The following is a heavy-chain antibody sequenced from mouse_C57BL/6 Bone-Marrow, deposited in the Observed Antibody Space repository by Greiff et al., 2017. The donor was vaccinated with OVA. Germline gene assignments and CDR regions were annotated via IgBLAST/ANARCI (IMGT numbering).Heavy chain of an antibody. Sequence: VKLVESGAELARPGASVKLSCKASGYTFTSYGISWVKQRTGQGLEWIGEIYPRSGNTYYNEKFKGKATLTADKSSSTAYMELRSLTSEDSAVYFCALFITTVVAPDYWGQGTTLTVSS. CDR2: IYPRSGNT. J-gene: IGHJ2*01. CDR3: ALFITTVVAPDY. CDR1: GYTFTSYG. V-gene: IGHV1-81*01. D-gene: IGHD1-1*01.